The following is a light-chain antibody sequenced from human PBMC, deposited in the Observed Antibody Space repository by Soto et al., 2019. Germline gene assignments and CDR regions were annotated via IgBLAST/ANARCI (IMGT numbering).Light chain of an antibody. CDR1: ESVSYSY. CDR3: QQRSSWPPPT. V-gene: IGKV3D-20*01. CDR2: DAS. J-gene: IGKJ4*01. Sequence: EIVLTQSPATMSLSPGERATLSCGASESVSYSYVAWYQLKGGLAPRLLIHDASTRASGIPDRFSGSKSGTDFTLTIRGLEPEDAAVYYCQQRSSWPPPTFGGGTKVDI.